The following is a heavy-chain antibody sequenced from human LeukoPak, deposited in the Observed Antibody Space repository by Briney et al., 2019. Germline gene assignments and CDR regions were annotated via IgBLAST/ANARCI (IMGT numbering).Heavy chain of an antibody. J-gene: IGHJ5*01. Sequence: GGSPRLSCAASGFTFSSYWMHWVRQAPGKGLVWVSCINSDGSTTSHADSVKGRFTISRDNAKNTLFLQMNSLRAEDTAVYYCARGGSSSWYGSWGQGTLVTVSS. CDR3: ARGGSSSWYGS. V-gene: IGHV3-74*01. CDR2: INSDGSTT. CDR1: GFTFSSYW. D-gene: IGHD6-13*01.